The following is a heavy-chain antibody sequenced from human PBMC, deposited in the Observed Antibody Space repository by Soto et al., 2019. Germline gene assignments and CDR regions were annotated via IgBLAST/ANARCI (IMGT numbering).Heavy chain of an antibody. D-gene: IGHD3-22*01. J-gene: IGHJ3*01. CDR2: ISGSAGSR. V-gene: IGHV3-23*01. Sequence: PGGSLRLSCAASGFIFRNYAMSWVRQAPGKGLEWVSAISGSAGSRYYADSVKGRFTISRDNAKNSLYLQMNSLRAEDTAVYYCARAPDYYDSCGYYYEPQGAAFDFWGQGTMVTVSS. CDR1: GFIFRNYA. CDR3: ARAPDYYDSCGYYYEPQGAAFDF.